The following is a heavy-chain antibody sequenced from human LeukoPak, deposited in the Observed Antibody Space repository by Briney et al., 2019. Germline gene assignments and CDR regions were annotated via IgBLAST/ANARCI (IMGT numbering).Heavy chain of an antibody. CDR2: ISGSGGST. J-gene: IGHJ4*02. D-gene: IGHD4-17*01. CDR3: AKGSVWRTTVTMVDY. CDR1: GFTFSSYA. Sequence: QAGGSLRLSCAASGFTFSSYAMSWVRQAPGKGLEWVSAISGSGGSTYYADSVKGRFTISRDNSKNTLYLQMNSLRAEDTAVYYCAKGSVWRTTVTMVDYWGQGTLVTVSS. V-gene: IGHV3-23*01.